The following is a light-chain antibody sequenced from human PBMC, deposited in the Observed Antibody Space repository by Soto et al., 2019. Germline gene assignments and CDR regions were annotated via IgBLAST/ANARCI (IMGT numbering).Light chain of an antibody. CDR1: QSVGSNY. Sequence: EIVWTQSPGTLSLSPGDRATLSCRASQSVGSNYLAWYQQTPGQAPRLLIYDASSRATGIPDRFSGSGSGTDFTLTISRLEPEDFAVYYCQQYTSSPFTCGPGTKVDIK. J-gene: IGKJ3*01. CDR3: QQYTSSPFT. V-gene: IGKV3-20*01. CDR2: DAS.